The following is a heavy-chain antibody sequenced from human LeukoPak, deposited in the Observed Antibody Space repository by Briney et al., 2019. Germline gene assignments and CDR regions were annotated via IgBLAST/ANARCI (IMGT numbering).Heavy chain of an antibody. V-gene: IGHV1-69*05. J-gene: IGHJ3*02. CDR3: ARGLGAFDI. Sequence: SVKVSCKASGGTLSNHAVSWVRQAPGQGLEWMGRIIPVSGTTNYAQKFQGRVTITTDESTSTVYMDLSSLRSEDTAVYYCARGLGAFDIWGQGAMVTVSS. CDR1: GGTLSNHA. CDR2: IIPVSGTT.